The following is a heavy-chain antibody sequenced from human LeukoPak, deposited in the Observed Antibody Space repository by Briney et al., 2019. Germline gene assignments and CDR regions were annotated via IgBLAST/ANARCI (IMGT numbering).Heavy chain of an antibody. D-gene: IGHD3-16*01. J-gene: IGHJ6*02. CDR3: ARANYDYYGMDV. CDR1: GFTFSSYS. Sequence: GGSLRLSCAASGFTFSSYSMNWVRQAPGKGLEWVSSISSSSSYIYYADSVKGRFTISRDNAKNSLYLQMNSLRAEDTAVYYCARANYDYYGMDVWGQGTTVTVSS. CDR2: ISSSSSYI. V-gene: IGHV3-21*01.